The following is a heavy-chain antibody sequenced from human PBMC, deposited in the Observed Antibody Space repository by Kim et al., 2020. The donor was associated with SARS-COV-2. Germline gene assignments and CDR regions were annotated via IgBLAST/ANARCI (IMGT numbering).Heavy chain of an antibody. J-gene: IGHJ6*02. V-gene: IGHV3-30*18. Sequence: GGSLRLSCAASGFTFSSYGMHWVRQAPGKGLEWVAVISYDGSNKYYADSVKGRFTISRDNSKNTLYLQMNSLRAEDTAVYYCAKDRIAAAGTDYYGMDVWGQGTTVTVS. CDR3: AKDRIAAAGTDYYGMDV. D-gene: IGHD6-13*01. CDR1: GFTFSSYG. CDR2: ISYDGSNK.